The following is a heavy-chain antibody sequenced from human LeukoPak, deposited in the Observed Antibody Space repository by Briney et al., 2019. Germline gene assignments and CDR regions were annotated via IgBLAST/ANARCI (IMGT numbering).Heavy chain of an antibody. Sequence: QPGGSLRLSCAASELTSSSYSMCWVRQAPGKGLEWVSYISGSGTSIYYADSVKGRFTISRDNAKNSLYLQMNSLRAEDTAVYYCARDVTYHGGDWFDPWGQGTLVTVSS. CDR2: ISGSGTSI. D-gene: IGHD4-23*01. J-gene: IGHJ5*02. CDR1: ELTSSSYS. CDR3: ARDVTYHGGDWFDP. V-gene: IGHV3-48*04.